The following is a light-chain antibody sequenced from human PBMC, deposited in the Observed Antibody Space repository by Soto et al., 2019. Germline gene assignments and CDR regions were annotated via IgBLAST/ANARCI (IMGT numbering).Light chain of an antibody. CDR1: QSVSSY. J-gene: IGKJ5*01. CDR3: QQRSNWLIT. Sequence: EIVLTQSPATLSLSPGERATLSFWASQSVSSYLAWYQQKPGQAPRLLIYDASNRATGIPARFSGSGSGTDFTLTISSLEPEDFAVYYCQQRSNWLITFGQGTRLEI. CDR2: DAS. V-gene: IGKV3-11*01.